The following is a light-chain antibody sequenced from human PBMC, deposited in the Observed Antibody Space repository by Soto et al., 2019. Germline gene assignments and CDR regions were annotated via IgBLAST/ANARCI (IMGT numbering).Light chain of an antibody. CDR2: GAS. J-gene: IGKJ4*01. CDR3: QQYGSAPLT. Sequence: EIVLTQSPGTLSLSPGERATLSCRASQSISNIYFAWYQQKPGQAPRLLIYGASRTATGLPDSFSGSGSGTNFTLTISDLQPQHFALHFCQQYGSAPLTFGGGTKVEIK. CDR1: QSISNIY. V-gene: IGKV3-20*01.